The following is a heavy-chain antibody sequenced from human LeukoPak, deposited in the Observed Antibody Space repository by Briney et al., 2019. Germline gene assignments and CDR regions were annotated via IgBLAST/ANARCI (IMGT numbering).Heavy chain of an antibody. V-gene: IGHV3-23*01. CDR2: ISGSGGST. Sequence: GGSLRLSCAGSGFTFSSHAVTWVRQAPGKGLEWVSGISGSGGSTYDADSVKGRFTISRDNSRNTLYLQMNSPRAEDTAVYYCAEAGFSGSFDYWGQGTLVTVSS. J-gene: IGHJ4*02. D-gene: IGHD5-12*01. CDR3: AEAGFSGSFDY. CDR1: GFTFSSHA.